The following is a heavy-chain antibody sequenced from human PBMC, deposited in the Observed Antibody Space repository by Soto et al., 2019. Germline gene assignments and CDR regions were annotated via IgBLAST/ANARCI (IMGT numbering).Heavy chain of an antibody. CDR1: GFTFSSYA. D-gene: IGHD3-3*01. CDR3: AETQGAGYDFWSGYFNDYYYYMDV. Sequence: GGSLRLSCAASGFTFSSYAMSWVRQAPGKGLEWVSAISGSGGSTYYADSVKGRFTISRDNSKNTLYLQMNSLRAEDTAVYYCAETQGAGYDFWSGYFNDYYYYMDVWGKGTTVTVSS. V-gene: IGHV3-23*01. CDR2: ISGSGGST. J-gene: IGHJ6*03.